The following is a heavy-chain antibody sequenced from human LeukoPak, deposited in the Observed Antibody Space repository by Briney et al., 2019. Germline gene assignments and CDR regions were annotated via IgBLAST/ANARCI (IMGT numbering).Heavy chain of an antibody. CDR2: INHSGST. CDR3: ARASGAYGGNSGTDY. Sequence: GSLRLSCAASGFTVSSNYMSWIRQPPGKGLEWIGEINHSGSTNYNPSLKSRVTISVDTSKNQFSLKLSSVTAADTAVYYCARASGAYGGNSGTDYWGQGTLVTVSS. D-gene: IGHD4-23*01. CDR1: GFTVSSNY. V-gene: IGHV4-34*01. J-gene: IGHJ4*02.